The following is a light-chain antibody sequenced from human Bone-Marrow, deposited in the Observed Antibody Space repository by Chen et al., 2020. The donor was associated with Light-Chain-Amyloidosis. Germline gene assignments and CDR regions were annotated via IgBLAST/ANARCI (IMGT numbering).Light chain of an antibody. V-gene: IGLV5-45*01. J-gene: IGLJ3*02. CDR2: YKSDSNK. CDR3: MIWHNSQSV. Sequence: QAVLTQPASLSASPGSSASLTCTLRSDIYVAAYRIYWYQQKPGSPPRYILRYKSDSNKQQGSGVPRRFAGSKDVSANEGILLIAGLQAQDGADDSCMIWHNSQSVFGGGAHLAVL. CDR1: SDIYVAAYR.